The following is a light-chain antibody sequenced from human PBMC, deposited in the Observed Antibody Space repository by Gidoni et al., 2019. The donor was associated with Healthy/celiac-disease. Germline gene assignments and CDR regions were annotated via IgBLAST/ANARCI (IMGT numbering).Light chain of an antibody. CDR1: QSISSY. J-gene: IGKJ1*01. CDR3: QQSYSTPPT. Sequence: DIQMTQSPSSLSAPVGDRVTITCRASQSISSYLNWYQQKPGKAPKLLIYAASSLQSGVPSRFSGSGSGTDFTLTISSLQPEDFATYYCQQSYSTPPTFXQXTKVEIK. V-gene: IGKV1-39*01. CDR2: AAS.